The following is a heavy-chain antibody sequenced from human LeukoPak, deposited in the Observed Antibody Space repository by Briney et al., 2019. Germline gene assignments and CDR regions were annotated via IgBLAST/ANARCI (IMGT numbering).Heavy chain of an antibody. J-gene: IGHJ5*02. CDR2: ISAYNGNT. Sequence: ASVKASCKASGYTFTSYGISWVRQAPGQGLEWMGWISAYNGNTNYAQKLQGRVTMTTDTSTSTAYMELRSLRSDATAVYYCARDLLDSPGYSYSNWFDPWGQGTLVTVSS. D-gene: IGHD5-18*01. V-gene: IGHV1-18*01. CDR3: ARDLLDSPGYSYSNWFDP. CDR1: GYTFTSYG.